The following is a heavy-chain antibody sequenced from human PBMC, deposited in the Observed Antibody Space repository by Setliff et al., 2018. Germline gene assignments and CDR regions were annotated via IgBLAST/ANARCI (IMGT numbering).Heavy chain of an antibody. D-gene: IGHD1-26*01. Sequence: GASVKVSCKASGYTFTSYGFSWVRQAPGQGLEWMGWISAYNGNTNYAQKLQGRVTMTEDTSTDTAYMELSSLRSEDTAVYYCATSGATDYYGMDVWGQGTTVTVSS. J-gene: IGHJ6*02. CDR3: ATSGATDYYGMDV. V-gene: IGHV1-18*01. CDR1: GYTFTSYG. CDR2: ISAYNGNT.